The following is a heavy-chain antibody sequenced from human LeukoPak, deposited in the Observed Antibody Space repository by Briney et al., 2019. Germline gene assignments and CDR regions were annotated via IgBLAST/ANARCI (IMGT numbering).Heavy chain of an antibody. J-gene: IGHJ4*02. V-gene: IGHV1-69*06. Sequence: GASVKVSCKASGGTFSSYDISWVRQAPGQGLEWMGGIMPMFGKTNYAQKFQGRVTTTADKATSTAYMELSSLRSEDTAVYYCAKDVWFGEFDYWGQGTLVTVSS. CDR1: GGTFSSYD. CDR2: IMPMFGKT. CDR3: AKDVWFGEFDY. D-gene: IGHD3-10*01.